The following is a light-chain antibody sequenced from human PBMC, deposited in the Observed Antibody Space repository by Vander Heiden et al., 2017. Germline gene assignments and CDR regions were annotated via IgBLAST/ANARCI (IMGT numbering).Light chain of an antibody. J-gene: IGKJ1*01. CDR3: QQYGSSSWT. V-gene: IGKV3-20*01. CDR1: QGVTSRF. CDR2: RAS. Sequence: EIVLTQSPGTLSLSPGERGTLSCRASQGVTSRFLAWYQQKSGQAPRLLIYRASSRATGVPDRFSGSGSGTDYTLTISRLEPEDFGVYYCQQYGSSSWTFGQGTNVEIK.